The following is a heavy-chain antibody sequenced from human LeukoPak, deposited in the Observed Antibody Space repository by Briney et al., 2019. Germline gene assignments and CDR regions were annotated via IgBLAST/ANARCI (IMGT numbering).Heavy chain of an antibody. CDR1: GFTFSSYE. CDR2: ISSSGSTK. CDR3: ARANSNLDY. J-gene: IGHJ4*02. Sequence: PGRSLRLSCAASGFTFSSYEMNWVRQAPGKGLEWVSYISSSGSTKYHADSVKGRFTISRDNSKNTLYLQMNSLRAEDTAVYYCARANSNLDYWGQGTLVTVSS. D-gene: IGHD6-13*01. V-gene: IGHV3-48*03.